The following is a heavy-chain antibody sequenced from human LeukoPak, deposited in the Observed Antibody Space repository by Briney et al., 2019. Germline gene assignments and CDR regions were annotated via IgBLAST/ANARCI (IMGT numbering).Heavy chain of an antibody. J-gene: IGHJ4*02. V-gene: IGHV4-61*02. Sequence: SETLSLTCTVSGGSISSGSYYWNWIRQPAGKGLEWIGRIYASGSTNCNPSLKSRVTISVDTSKNQFSLKLSSVTAADTAVYYCAREERELEIYFDYWGQGTLVTVSS. D-gene: IGHD1-26*01. CDR1: GGSISSGSYY. CDR2: IYASGST. CDR3: AREERELEIYFDY.